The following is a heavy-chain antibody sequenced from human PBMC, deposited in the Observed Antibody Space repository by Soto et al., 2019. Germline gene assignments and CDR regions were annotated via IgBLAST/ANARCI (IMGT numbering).Heavy chain of an antibody. V-gene: IGHV1-69*13. Sequence: GASVKVSCKASGGTFSSYAISWVRQAPGQGLGWMGGIIPIFGTANYAQEFQGRVTITADESTSTAYMELSSLRSEDTAVYYCADLRVVAASPLPDAFDIWGQGKMVTVSS. J-gene: IGHJ3*02. D-gene: IGHD2-15*01. CDR1: GGTFSSYA. CDR2: IIPIFGTA. CDR3: ADLRVVAASPLPDAFDI.